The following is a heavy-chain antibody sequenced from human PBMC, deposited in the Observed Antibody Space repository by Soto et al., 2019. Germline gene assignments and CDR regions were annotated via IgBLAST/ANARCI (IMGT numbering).Heavy chain of an antibody. V-gene: IGHV3-11*01. CDR3: AKDTPWEAWCMDV. D-gene: IGHD1-26*01. J-gene: IGHJ6*02. Sequence: QVQLVESGGGLVKPGGSLRLSCAASGFTFSDYYMSWIRQAPGKGLEWVSYISSSGSTIYYADSVKGRFTISRDNAKNSLYLQMNSLGDEDAALCYCAKDTPWEAWCMDVWGQGTTVTVSS. CDR1: GFTFSDYY. CDR2: ISSSGSTI.